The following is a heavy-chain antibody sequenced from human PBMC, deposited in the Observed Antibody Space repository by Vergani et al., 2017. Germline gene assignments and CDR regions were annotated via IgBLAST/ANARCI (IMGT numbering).Heavy chain of an antibody. CDR2: ISAYNGNT. J-gene: IGHJ3*02. D-gene: IGHD2-21*01. CDR3: ATGRCGGDCTGAFDI. Sequence: QVQLVPSGAEVTTPGASVTVSCKASGYTFTSYGISWVRQAPGQGLEWMGWISAYNGNTNYAQKLQGRVTMTTDTSTSTAYMELRSLRSDDTAVYYCATGRCGGDCTGAFDIWGQGTMVTVS. CDR1: GYTFTSYG. V-gene: IGHV1-18*01.